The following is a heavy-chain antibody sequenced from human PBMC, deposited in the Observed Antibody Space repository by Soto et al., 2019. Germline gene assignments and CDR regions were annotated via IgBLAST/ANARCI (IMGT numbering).Heavy chain of an antibody. J-gene: IGHJ6*02. Sequence: HPGGSLRLSCAASGFTFSSYWMHWVRQAPGKGLVWVSRINSDGSSTSYADSVKGRFTISRDNAKNTLYLQMNSLRAEDTAVYYCARARLYSSSSYNYYYGMDVWGQGTTVTVSS. CDR1: GFTFSSYW. CDR3: ARARLYSSSSYNYYYGMDV. CDR2: INSDGSST. D-gene: IGHD6-6*01. V-gene: IGHV3-74*01.